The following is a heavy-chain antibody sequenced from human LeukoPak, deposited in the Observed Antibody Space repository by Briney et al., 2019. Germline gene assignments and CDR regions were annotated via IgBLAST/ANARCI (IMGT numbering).Heavy chain of an antibody. CDR2: ISGSGDNT. Sequence: GGSLRLSCAVSGFSFRTYGMSWVRQAPGKRLEWVSGISGSGDNTHNADFVKGRFTISRDNSKNTLYLQMNSLRAEDTAVYYCAKIAETSGIYGQGYDYWGQGTLVTVSS. CDR3: AKIAETSGIYGQGYDY. V-gene: IGHV3-23*01. CDR1: GFSFRTYG. D-gene: IGHD1-26*01. J-gene: IGHJ4*02.